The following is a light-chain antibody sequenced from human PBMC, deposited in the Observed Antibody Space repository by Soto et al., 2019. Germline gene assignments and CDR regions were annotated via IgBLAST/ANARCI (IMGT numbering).Light chain of an antibody. J-gene: IGKJ1*01. CDR3: LQHNSYPRT. Sequence: DIQMTQSPSSLSASVGDRVTITCRASRGIAHYLAWYQQKPGRVPKLLIYDASTLESGVPSRFSGSGSGTEFTLTISSLQPEDFATYYCLQHNSYPRTFGQGTKVDIK. CDR1: RGIAHY. V-gene: IGKV1-17*01. CDR2: DAS.